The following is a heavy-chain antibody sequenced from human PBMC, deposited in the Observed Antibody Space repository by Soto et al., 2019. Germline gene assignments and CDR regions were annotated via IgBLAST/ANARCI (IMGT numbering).Heavy chain of an antibody. J-gene: IGHJ2*01. CDR2: IIPIFGTA. V-gene: IGHV1-69*06. Sequence: VASVKVSCKASGGTFSSYAISWVRQAPGQGLEWMGGIIPIFGTANYAQKFQGRVTITADKSTSTAYMELSSLRSEDTAVYYCARRPPDGYPHSWAWYCDLWGRGTLVTVSS. D-gene: IGHD5-12*01. CDR1: GGTFSSYA. CDR3: ARRPPDGYPHSWAWYCDL.